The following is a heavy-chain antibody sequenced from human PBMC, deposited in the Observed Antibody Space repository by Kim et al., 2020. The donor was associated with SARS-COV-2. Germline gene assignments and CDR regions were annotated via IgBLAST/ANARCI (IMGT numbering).Heavy chain of an antibody. CDR3: AKDRTTVTTFGAFDI. J-gene: IGHJ3*02. Sequence: DSVKGRFTISRDNSKNTLYLQMNSLRAEDTAVYYCAKDRTTVTTFGAFDIWGQGTMVTVSS. V-gene: IGHV3-23*01. D-gene: IGHD4-17*01.